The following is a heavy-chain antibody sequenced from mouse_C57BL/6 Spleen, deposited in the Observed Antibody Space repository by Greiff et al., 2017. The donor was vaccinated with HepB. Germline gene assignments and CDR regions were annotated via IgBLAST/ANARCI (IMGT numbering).Heavy chain of an antibody. CDR1: GYAFSSSW. Sequence: QVQLKQSGPELVKPGASVKISCKASGYAFSSSWMNWVKQRPGKGLEWIGRIYPGDGDTNYNGKFKGKATLTADKSSSTAYMQLSSLTSEDSAVYFCARLDYGSSLDYWGQGTTLTVSS. CDR3: ARLDYGSSLDY. V-gene: IGHV1-82*01. J-gene: IGHJ2*01. CDR2: IYPGDGDT. D-gene: IGHD1-1*01.